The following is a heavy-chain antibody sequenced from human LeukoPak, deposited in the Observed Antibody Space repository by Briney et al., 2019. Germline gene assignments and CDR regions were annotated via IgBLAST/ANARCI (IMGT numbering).Heavy chain of an antibody. CDR1: VGTFTSYA. D-gene: IGHD1-26*01. CDR3: ARKLRLGGNWFDP. V-gene: IGHV1-69*15. CDR2: IIPISGTT. Sequence: GASVRVSCKTSVGTFTSYAIPGVGPARGKGLEGLGKIIPISGTTSYAHKFQGRVTFTADESTSTAYMELSSLRSEDTALYYCARKLRLGGNWFDPWGQGTLVTVSS. J-gene: IGHJ5*02.